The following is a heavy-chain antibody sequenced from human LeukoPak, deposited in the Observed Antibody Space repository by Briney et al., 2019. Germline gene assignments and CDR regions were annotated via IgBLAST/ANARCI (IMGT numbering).Heavy chain of an antibody. D-gene: IGHD3-22*01. CDR1: GVSVSSGSYY. CDR3: VRASGYYDSSGYRRFDP. J-gene: IGHJ5*02. V-gene: IGHV4-61*01. CDR2: IYYSGST. Sequence: SETLSLTCTVSGVSVSSGSYYWSWIRQPPGKGLEWIGYIYYSGSTNYNPSLKSRVTISVDTSKNQFSLKLSSVTAADTAVYYCVRASGYYDSSGYRRFDPWGQGTLVTVSS.